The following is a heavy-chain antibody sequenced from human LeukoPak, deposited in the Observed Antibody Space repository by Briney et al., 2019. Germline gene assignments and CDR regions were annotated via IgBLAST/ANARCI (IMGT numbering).Heavy chain of an antibody. V-gene: IGHV3-64*01. J-gene: IGHJ4*02. CDR2: ISSNGGRT. CDR1: GLTFSSHA. CDR3: ARGSGYSYGTPFDY. D-gene: IGHD5-18*01. Sequence: GGSLRLSCAASGLTFSSHAMHWVRQAPGKGLEYVSAISSNGGRTYYANSVKGRFTISRDNSKNTLYLQMGSLRAEDMAVYYCARGSGYSYGTPFDYWGQGNLVTVSS.